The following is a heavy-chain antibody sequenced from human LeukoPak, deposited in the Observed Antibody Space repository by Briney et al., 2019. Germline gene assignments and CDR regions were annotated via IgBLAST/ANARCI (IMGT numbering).Heavy chain of an antibody. CDR2: ISSSSSYI. D-gene: IGHD3-3*01. CDR1: GFTFSSYS. CDR3: ARGIGPFFEGGVDY. Sequence: PGGSLRLSCAASGFTFSSYSMNWVRQAPGKGLEWVSSISSSSSYIYYADSVKGRFTISRDNTKNSLYLQMNSLRAEDTAVYYCARGIGPFFEGGVDYWGQGTLVTVSS. J-gene: IGHJ4*02. V-gene: IGHV3-21*01.